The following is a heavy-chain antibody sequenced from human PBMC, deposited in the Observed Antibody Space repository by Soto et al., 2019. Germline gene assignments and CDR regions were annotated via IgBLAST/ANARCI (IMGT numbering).Heavy chain of an antibody. CDR2: ISSSGSHI. D-gene: IGHD5-12*01. CDR1: GFTFSDYC. CDR3: ASVCSGYDLDY. V-gene: IGHV3-11*01. Sequence: GGSLRLSCAASGFTFSDYCLSWIRLGPGEGLGRVSYISSSGSHIYYADSVKGRFTISRDNAKNSLYLQMNSLRAEDTAVYYCASVCSGYDLDYWGQGSLVTSPQ. J-gene: IGHJ4*02.